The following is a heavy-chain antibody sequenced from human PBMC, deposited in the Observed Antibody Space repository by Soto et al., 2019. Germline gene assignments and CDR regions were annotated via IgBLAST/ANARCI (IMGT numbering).Heavy chain of an antibody. CDR3: ATRRDYYDSSGYYYLGLDDAFDI. CDR2: IDPSDSYT. J-gene: IGHJ3*02. Sequence: PGESLKISCKGSGYSFTSYWISWVRQMPGKGLEWMGRIDPSDSYTNYSPSFQGHVTISADKSISTAYLQWSSLKASDTAMYYCATRRDYYDSSGYYYLGLDDAFDIWGQGTMVTVSS. CDR1: GYSFTSYW. D-gene: IGHD3-22*01. V-gene: IGHV5-10-1*01.